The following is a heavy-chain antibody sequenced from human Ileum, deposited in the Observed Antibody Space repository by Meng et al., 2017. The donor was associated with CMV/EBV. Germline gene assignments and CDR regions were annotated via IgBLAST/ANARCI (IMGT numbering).Heavy chain of an antibody. V-gene: IGHV1-2*02. D-gene: IGHD2-2*01. J-gene: IGHJ6*02. CDR1: GYTFTDYY. Sequence: ASVKVSCKASGYTFTDYYMHWVRQAPGQGLEWMGWIHPNSGRTNYAQKFQGRVTMTRDTTISIAYMELSRLRSDDTAVYYCARVPAARGGFNYYYGMDVWGQGTTVTVSS. CDR2: IHPNSGRT. CDR3: ARVPAARGGFNYYYGMDV.